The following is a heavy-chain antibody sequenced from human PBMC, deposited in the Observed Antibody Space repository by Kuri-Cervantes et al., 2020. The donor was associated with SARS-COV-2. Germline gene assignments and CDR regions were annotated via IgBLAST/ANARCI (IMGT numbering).Heavy chain of an antibody. J-gene: IGHJ4*02. CDR3: AKDPYVWGSYSVDY. V-gene: IGHV3-30*02. Sequence: GGSLRLSCAASGFTFSSYGMHWVRQAPGKGLGWVAFIRYDGSNKYYADSVKGRFTISRDNSKNTLYLQMNSLRAEDTAVYYCAKDPYVWGSYSVDYWGQGTLVTVSS. CDR1: GFTFSSYG. D-gene: IGHD3-16*01. CDR2: IRYDGSNK.